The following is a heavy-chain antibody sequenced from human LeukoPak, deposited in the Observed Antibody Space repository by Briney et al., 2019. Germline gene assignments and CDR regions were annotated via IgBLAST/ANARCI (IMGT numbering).Heavy chain of an antibody. CDR2: INTDGSST. CDR3: ARGKSGYYTRYYYYYYMDV. D-gene: IGHD3/OR15-3a*01. CDR1: GFTFSSYW. Sequence: QPGGSLRLSCAASGFTFSSYWMHWVRQAPGKGLVWVSRINTDGSSTSYADSVKGRFTISRDNAKNSLYLQMNSLRAEDTAVYYCARGKSGYYTRYYYYYYMDVWGKGTTVTVSS. J-gene: IGHJ6*03. V-gene: IGHV3-74*01.